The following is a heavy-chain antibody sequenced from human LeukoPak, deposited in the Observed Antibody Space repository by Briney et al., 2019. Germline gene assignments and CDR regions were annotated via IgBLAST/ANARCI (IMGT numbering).Heavy chain of an antibody. V-gene: IGHV1-2*02. J-gene: IGHJ4*02. CDR1: GYTFTGYY. CDR3: ARVAMSGIGSDDF. Sequence: ALVKVSCKASGYTFTGYYMHWVRQAPGQGLEWMGWINPNSGGTNYAQKFQGRVTMTRDTSISTAYMELSSLKSDDTAVYYCARVAMSGIGSDDFWGQGTLVTASS. CDR2: INPNSGGT. D-gene: IGHD1-26*01.